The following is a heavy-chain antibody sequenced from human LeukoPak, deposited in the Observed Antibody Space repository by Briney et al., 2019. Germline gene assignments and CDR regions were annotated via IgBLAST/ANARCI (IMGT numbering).Heavy chain of an antibody. CDR3: ARVGKMVYCGGDCYRPSWFDP. CDR1: GGSISSYY. J-gene: IGHJ5*02. D-gene: IGHD2-21*01. V-gene: IGHV4-59*08. CDR2: IYYSGST. Sequence: SETLSLTCTVSGGSISSYYWSWLRQPPGKGLEWIGHIYYSGSTYYNPSLKSRVTISVDTSKNQFSLKLSSVTAADTAVYYCARVGKMVYCGGDCYRPSWFDPWGQGTLVTVSS.